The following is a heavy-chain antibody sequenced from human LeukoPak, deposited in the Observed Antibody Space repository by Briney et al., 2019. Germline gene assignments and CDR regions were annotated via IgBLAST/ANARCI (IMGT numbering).Heavy chain of an antibody. J-gene: IGHJ4*02. CDR3: SRGAPGY. CDR1: GGSFSGYY. Sequence: PSETLSLTCAVYGGSFSGYYWTWIRQPPGKGLEWIGEINHSGSTNYNPSLKSRVTISVDTSKNQFSLKLSSVTAADTAVYYCSRGAPGYRGQGTLVTVSS. CDR2: INHSGST. V-gene: IGHV4-34*01.